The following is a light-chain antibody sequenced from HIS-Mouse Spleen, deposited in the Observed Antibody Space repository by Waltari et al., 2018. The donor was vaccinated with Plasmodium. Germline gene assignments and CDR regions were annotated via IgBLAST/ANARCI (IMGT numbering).Light chain of an antibody. J-gene: IGKJ1*01. CDR1: QSVSSN. Sequence: EIVMTQSPATLSVSPGERATLSCRASQSVSSNLAWYQQKPGPAPRLLIYGASTRATGIPARFSGSGSGTEFTLNISSMQSEDFAVYYCQQYNNWPRGTFGQGTKVEIK. CDR3: QQYNNWPRGT. CDR2: GAS. V-gene: IGKV3-15*01.